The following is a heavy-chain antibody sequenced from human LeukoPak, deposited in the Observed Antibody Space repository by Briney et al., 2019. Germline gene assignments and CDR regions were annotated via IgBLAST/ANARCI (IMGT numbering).Heavy chain of an antibody. CDR2: ISGSGGST. V-gene: IGHV3-23*01. J-gene: IGHJ4*02. D-gene: IGHD6-19*01. Sequence: GGSLRLSCAASGFTFSSYSMNWVRQAPGKGLEWVSAISGSGGSTYYADSVKGRFTISRDNSKNTLYLQMKSLRAEDTAVYYCAKGVEAGIDYWGQGTLVTVSS. CDR3: AKGVEAGIDY. CDR1: GFTFSSYS.